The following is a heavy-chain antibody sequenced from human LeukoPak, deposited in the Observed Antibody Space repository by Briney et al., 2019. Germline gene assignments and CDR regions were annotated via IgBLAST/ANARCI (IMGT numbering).Heavy chain of an antibody. D-gene: IGHD3-22*01. CDR1: GGSISSYY. Sequence: SETLSLTCTVSGGSISSYYWSWIRQPPGKGLEWIGYTYYSGSTNYNPSLKSRVTISVDTSKNQFSLTLSSVTAADTAVYYCAREGGLRYYDSSGYYYDYWGQGTLVTVSS. CDR2: TYYSGST. J-gene: IGHJ4*02. V-gene: IGHV4-59*01. CDR3: AREGGLRYYDSSGYYYDY.